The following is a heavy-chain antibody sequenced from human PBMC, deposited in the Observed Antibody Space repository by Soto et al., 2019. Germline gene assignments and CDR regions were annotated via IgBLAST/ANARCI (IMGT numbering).Heavy chain of an antibody. J-gene: IGHJ4*02. CDR1: GFTFSSYS. Sequence: GSLRLSCAASGFTFSSYSMNWVRQAPGKGLEWVSSISSSSSYIYYADSVKGRFTISRDNAKNSLYLQMNSLRAEDTAVYYCARAGIAVAGPSAGFDYWGQGTLVTVSS. CDR3: ARAGIAVAGPSAGFDY. V-gene: IGHV3-21*01. CDR2: ISSSSSYI. D-gene: IGHD6-19*01.